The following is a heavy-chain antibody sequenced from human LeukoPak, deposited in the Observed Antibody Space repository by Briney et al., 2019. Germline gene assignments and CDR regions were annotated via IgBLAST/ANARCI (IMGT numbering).Heavy chain of an antibody. J-gene: IGHJ4*02. CDR1: GGTFSSYA. Sequence: SVKVSCKASGGTFSSYAISWVRQAPGQGLEWMGRIIPIFGTANYAQKFQGRVTITADKSTSTAYMELSSLRSEDTAVYYCARGGYRQQLVDYWGQGTLVTASS. CDR2: IIPIFGTA. V-gene: IGHV1-69*06. CDR3: ARGGYRQQLVDY. D-gene: IGHD6-13*01.